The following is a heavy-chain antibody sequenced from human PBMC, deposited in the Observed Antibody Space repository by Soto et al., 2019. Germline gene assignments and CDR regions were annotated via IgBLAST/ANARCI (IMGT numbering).Heavy chain of an antibody. Sequence: PSETLSLTCAVSGGSISSSNWWSWVRQPPGKGLEWIGEIYHSGSTNYNPSLKSRVTISVDKSKNQFSLKLSSVTAADTAVYYCARAAVRVRDYDILTGYADYWGQGTLVTVSS. J-gene: IGHJ4*02. V-gene: IGHV4-4*02. D-gene: IGHD3-9*01. CDR2: IYHSGST. CDR1: GGSISSSNW. CDR3: ARAAVRVRDYDILTGYADY.